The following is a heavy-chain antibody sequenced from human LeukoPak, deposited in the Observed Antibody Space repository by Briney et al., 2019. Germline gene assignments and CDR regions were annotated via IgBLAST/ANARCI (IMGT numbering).Heavy chain of an antibody. J-gene: IGHJ6*02. D-gene: IGHD2-2*01. CDR1: GYSISSGYY. V-gene: IGHV4-38-2*02. Sequence: SETLSLTCTVSGYSISSGYYWGWIRQPPGKGLEWIGSIYHSGSTYYNPSLKSRVTISVDTSKNQFSLKLSSVTAADTAMYYCVTFSSSFYHYGMDVWGQGTTVTVSS. CDR3: VTFSSSFYHYGMDV. CDR2: IYHSGST.